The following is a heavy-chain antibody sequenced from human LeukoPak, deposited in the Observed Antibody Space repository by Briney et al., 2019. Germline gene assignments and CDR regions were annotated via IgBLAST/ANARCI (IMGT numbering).Heavy chain of an antibody. CDR1: GGSISSYY. D-gene: IGHD3-16*01. Sequence: PSETLCLTCTASGGSISSYYWSWIRQPPGKGLEWIGYIYYSGSTNYNPSLKSRVTISVDTSKNQFSLKLSSVTAADTAVYYCARIRGYFDYWGKGTLVTVFS. J-gene: IGHJ4*02. CDR2: IYYSGST. CDR3: ARIRGYFDY. V-gene: IGHV4-59*01.